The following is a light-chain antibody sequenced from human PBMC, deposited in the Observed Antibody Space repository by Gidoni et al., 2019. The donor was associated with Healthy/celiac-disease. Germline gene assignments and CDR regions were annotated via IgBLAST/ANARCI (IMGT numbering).Light chain of an antibody. CDR1: QDISNY. V-gene: IGKV1-33*01. CDR2: DAS. Sequence: GDRLTITCQASQDISNYLNWYQQKPGKAPKLLIYDASTFETGVPSRFSGSRCGTDFTFTISSLQPEDIATYYCQQYDNRPPYTFGQGTKLEIK. CDR3: QQYDNRPPYT. J-gene: IGKJ2*01.